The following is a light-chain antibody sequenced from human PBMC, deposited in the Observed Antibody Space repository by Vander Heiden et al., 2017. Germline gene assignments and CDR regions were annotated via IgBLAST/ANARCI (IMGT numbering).Light chain of an antibody. CDR1: QGIRTD. V-gene: IGKV1-17*01. CDR2: AAS. Sequence: DIELTQYPSSLSASVGDRVTITCRASQGIRTDIGWHPLRPGKAPKGLIYAASILQREDPSRFNDRGSSTEFTLTISSLMPENFPTSFFRQHDSDPRTFGQGTKVEIK. CDR3: RQHDSDPRT. J-gene: IGKJ1*01.